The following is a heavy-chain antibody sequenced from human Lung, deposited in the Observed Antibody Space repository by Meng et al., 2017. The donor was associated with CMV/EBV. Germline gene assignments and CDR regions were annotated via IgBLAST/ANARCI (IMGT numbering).Heavy chain of an antibody. CDR2: IIPILGTA. CDR1: GGTFSSYA. Sequence: SVKVSCKASGGTFSSYAISWVRQAPGQGLEWMRGIIPILGTANYAQKFQGRVTITADKSTSTAYMELSSLRSEDTAVYYCARGACSSTSCYRYYYYGMDVWXQGTTVXVSS. J-gene: IGHJ6*02. CDR3: ARGACSSTSCYRYYYYGMDV. D-gene: IGHD2-2*01. V-gene: IGHV1-69*10.